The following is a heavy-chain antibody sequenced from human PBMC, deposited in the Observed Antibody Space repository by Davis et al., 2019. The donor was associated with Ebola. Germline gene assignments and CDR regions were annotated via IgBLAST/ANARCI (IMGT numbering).Heavy chain of an antibody. CDR3: ANGNYDSSGYWWYWFDP. J-gene: IGHJ5*02. V-gene: IGHV3-23*01. CDR1: GFIFSTYV. D-gene: IGHD3-22*01. Sequence: GESLKISCSASGFIFSTYVMSWVRQAPGKGLEWVSTYGTSADTYYADSVKGRFTISRDNSKNTLYLQIHSLRAEDTAVYYCANGNYDSSGYWWYWFDPWGQGTLVTVSS. CDR2: GTSADT.